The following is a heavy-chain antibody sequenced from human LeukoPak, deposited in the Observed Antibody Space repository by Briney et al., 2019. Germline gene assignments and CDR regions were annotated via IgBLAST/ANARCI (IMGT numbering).Heavy chain of an antibody. J-gene: IGHJ4*02. CDR2: IKQDGSEK. Sequence: GRSLRLSCAASGFTFSSYWMSWVRQAPGKGLEWVSNIKQDGSEKYYVDSVKGRFTIYRDNAKNSLYLQMNSLRAEDTAVYFCARDYGGDYWGQGTLVTVSS. CDR1: GFTFSSYW. V-gene: IGHV3-7*04. D-gene: IGHD3-10*01. CDR3: ARDYGGDY.